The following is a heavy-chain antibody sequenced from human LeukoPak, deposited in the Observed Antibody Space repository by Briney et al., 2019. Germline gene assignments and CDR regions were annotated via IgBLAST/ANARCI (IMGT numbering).Heavy chain of an antibody. CDR1: GFTFSNYA. CDR2: VSGGSSNT. J-gene: IGHJ4*02. CDR3: AKEASGYSFSDW. D-gene: IGHD1-26*01. Sequence: GGSLRLSCVTSGFTFSNYAMSWVRQASGKGLEWVSAVSGGSSNTYYADSVKGRFTISRDNSKNTLYLQMNSLRADDTAIYYCAKEASGYSFSDWWDQGTLVTVSS. V-gene: IGHV3-23*01.